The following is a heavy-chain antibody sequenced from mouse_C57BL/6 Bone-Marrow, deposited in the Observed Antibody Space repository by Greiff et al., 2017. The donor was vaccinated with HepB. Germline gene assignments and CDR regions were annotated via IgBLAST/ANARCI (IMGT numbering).Heavy chain of an antibody. J-gene: IGHJ2*01. D-gene: IGHD2-4*01. CDR3: ARGSYYDYDVRNFDY. V-gene: IGHV1-9*01. Sequence: QVQLQQSGAELMKPGASVKLSCKATGYTFTGYWIEWVKQRPGHGLEWIGEILPGSGSTNDNEKFKGKATFTADTSSNTAYMQLSSLTTEDSAIYYCARGSYYDYDVRNFDYWGQGTTLTVSS. CDR1: GYTFTGYW. CDR2: ILPGSGST.